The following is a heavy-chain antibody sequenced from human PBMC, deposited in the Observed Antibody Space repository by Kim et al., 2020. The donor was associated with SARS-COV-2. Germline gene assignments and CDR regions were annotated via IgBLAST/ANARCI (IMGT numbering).Heavy chain of an antibody. Sequence: SETLSLTCAVYGGSFSGYYWSWIRQPPGKGLEWIGEINHSGSTNYNPSLKSRVTISVDTSKNQFSLKLSSVTAADTAVYYCARPRSYSSSSPGIDPWGQGTLVTVSS. V-gene: IGHV4-34*01. CDR1: GGSFSGYY. CDR2: INHSGST. D-gene: IGHD6-13*01. CDR3: ARPRSYSSSSPGIDP. J-gene: IGHJ5*02.